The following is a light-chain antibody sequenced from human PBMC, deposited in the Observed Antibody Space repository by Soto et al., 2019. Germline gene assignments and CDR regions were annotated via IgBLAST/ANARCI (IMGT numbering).Light chain of an antibody. J-gene: IGKJ5*01. CDR3: QQLNTFPVT. V-gene: IGKV1-9*01. CDR1: QGISSY. Sequence: DIQLTQSPSFLSASVGDRVTITCRASQGISSYLAWYQQTPGKAPKLLIYASSTLQSGVQSRFSGSVYGTEFTLTISSLQPEDFATDYCQQLNTFPVTFGQGTRLDI. CDR2: ASS.